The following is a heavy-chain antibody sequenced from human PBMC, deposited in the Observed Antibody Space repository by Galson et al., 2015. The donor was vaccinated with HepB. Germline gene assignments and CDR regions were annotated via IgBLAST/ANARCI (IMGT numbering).Heavy chain of an antibody. J-gene: IGHJ4*02. D-gene: IGHD5-12*01. V-gene: IGHV3-30*18. CDR2: ISYDGTYE. CDR3: AKDSNGYGAHS. Sequence: SLRLSCAASGFIFSNYAMHWVRQAPGKGLEWVAAISYDGTYEYYADSVKGRFTISRDNSRNTLYLQMNSLRPEDTAVYYCAKDSNGYGAHSWGQGTLVTVS. CDR1: GFIFSNYA.